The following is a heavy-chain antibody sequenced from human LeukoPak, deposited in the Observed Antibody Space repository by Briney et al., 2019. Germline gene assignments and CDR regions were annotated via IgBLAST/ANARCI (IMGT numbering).Heavy chain of an antibody. Sequence: GGSLRLSCAASGFTFSSYSMNWVRQAPGKGLEWVSYISSSSIIYYADSVKGRFTISRDNAMKSLYLQMNSLRDEDTAVYYCARESIAVPDYWGQGTLVTVSS. V-gene: IGHV3-48*02. CDR2: ISSSSII. CDR1: GFTFSSYS. J-gene: IGHJ4*02. CDR3: ARESIAVPDY. D-gene: IGHD6-19*01.